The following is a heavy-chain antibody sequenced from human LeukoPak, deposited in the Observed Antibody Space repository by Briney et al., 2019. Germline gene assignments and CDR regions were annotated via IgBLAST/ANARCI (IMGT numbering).Heavy chain of an antibody. J-gene: IGHJ3*02. Sequence: ASVKVPCKASGGTFSSYAISWVRQAPGQGLEWMGGIILIFGTANYAQKFQGRVTITTDESTSTAYMELSSLRSEDTAVYYCARDRALHDIAARGPMLDDIWGQGTMVTVSS. D-gene: IGHD6-6*01. CDR3: ARDRALHDIAARGPMLDDI. CDR2: IILIFGTA. CDR1: GGTFSSYA. V-gene: IGHV1-69*05.